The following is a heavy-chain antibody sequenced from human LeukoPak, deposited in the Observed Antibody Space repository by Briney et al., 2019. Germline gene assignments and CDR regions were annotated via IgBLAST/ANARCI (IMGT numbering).Heavy chain of an antibody. V-gene: IGHV3-53*05. Sequence: GGSLRLSCAASGFTVSSNYMNWVRQAPGKGLEWVSVIYSGGSTYYADSVKGRFTISRDNSKNTVYLQMNSLRTEDTAVYYCARSLTMVRAYDYWGQGTLVTVSS. CDR1: GFTVSSNY. CDR3: ARSLTMVRAYDY. D-gene: IGHD3-10*01. J-gene: IGHJ4*02. CDR2: IYSGGST.